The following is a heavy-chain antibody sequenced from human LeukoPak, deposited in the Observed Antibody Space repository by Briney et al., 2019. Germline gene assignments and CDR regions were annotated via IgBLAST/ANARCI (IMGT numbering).Heavy chain of an antibody. CDR2: IYPGDSDT. D-gene: IGHD6-13*01. V-gene: IGHV5-51*01. CDR3: ARLRIAAAGTRYFQH. J-gene: IGHJ1*01. Sequence: GESLKISCKGSGYSFTSYWIGWVRQMPGEGLEWMGIIYPGDSDTRYSPSFQGQVTISADKSISTAYLQWSSLKASDTAMYYCARLRIAAAGTRYFQHWGQGTLVTVSS. CDR1: GYSFTSYW.